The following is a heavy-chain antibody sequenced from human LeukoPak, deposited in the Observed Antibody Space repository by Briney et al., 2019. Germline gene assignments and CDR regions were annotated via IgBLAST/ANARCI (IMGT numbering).Heavy chain of an antibody. CDR1: GYSFTSYW. D-gene: IGHD6-13*01. CDR3: ASGMVAAAGTLGLDY. Sequence: GESLKISCKGSGYSFTSYWIGWVRQMPGKGLECMGIIYPGDSDTRYSTSFQGQVTISADKSISTAYLQWSSLKASDTAMYYCASGMVAAAGTLGLDYWGQGTLVTVSS. CDR2: IYPGDSDT. J-gene: IGHJ4*02. V-gene: IGHV5-51*01.